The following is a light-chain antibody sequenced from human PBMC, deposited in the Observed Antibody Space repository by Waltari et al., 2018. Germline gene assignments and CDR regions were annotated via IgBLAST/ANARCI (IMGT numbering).Light chain of an antibody. Sequence: DIQMTQSPSSLSASVGDRVTITCQASQDINNYLNWYQQKPGKAPKVLLYDASNLESGVPSRFSGSGSGTDFTFTVSSLQPEDIATYYCQQYRNLPLTFGGGTKVEIK. V-gene: IGKV1-33*01. J-gene: IGKJ4*01. CDR2: DAS. CDR3: QQYRNLPLT. CDR1: QDINNY.